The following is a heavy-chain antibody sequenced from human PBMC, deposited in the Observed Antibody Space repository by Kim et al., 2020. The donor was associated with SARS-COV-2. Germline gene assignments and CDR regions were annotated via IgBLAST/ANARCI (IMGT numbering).Heavy chain of an antibody. J-gene: IGHJ5*02. V-gene: IGHV3-23*01. D-gene: IGHD6-13*01. CDR3: AKDQALSSWGPFDP. Sequence: ADSVKGRFTISRDNSKNTLYLQMNSLRAEDTAVYYCAKDQALSSWGPFDPWGQGTLVTVSS.